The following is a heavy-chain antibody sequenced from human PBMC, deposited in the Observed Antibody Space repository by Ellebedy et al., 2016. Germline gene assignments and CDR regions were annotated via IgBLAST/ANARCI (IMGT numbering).Heavy chain of an antibody. J-gene: IGHJ3*01. CDR3: VRERRYYDALEGFDL. D-gene: IGHD3-9*01. CDR2: IEGFQNSGNI. Sequence: SETLSLXXTVSGGSISSYYWSWIRQPPGKGLEWIGGIEGFQNSGNINYNPSFKSRVSILIDPSKNQFSLKLSFVTAADSGLYFCVRERRYYDALEGFDLWGQGTKVTVSS. CDR1: GGSISSYY. V-gene: IGHV4-59*01.